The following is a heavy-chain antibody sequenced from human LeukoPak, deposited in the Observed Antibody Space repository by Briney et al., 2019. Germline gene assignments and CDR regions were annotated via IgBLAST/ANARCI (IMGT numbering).Heavy chain of an antibody. CDR2: ITSSSSYI. V-gene: IGHV3-21*01. CDR3: ARAALGYLGYSSAWYTDY. J-gene: IGHJ4*02. Sequence: GGSLRLSCAASGFTFSSYTIMWVRQAPGKGLEYVSSITSSSSYIYYADSVKGRFTISRDNAKNSLYLQMNSLRAEDTAVYYCARAALGYLGYSSAWYTDYWGQGTLVSVSS. CDR1: GFTFSSYT. D-gene: IGHD6-19*01.